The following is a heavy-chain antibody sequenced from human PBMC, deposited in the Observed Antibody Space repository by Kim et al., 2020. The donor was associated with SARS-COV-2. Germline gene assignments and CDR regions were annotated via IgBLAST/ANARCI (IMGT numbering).Heavy chain of an antibody. J-gene: IGHJ3*02. Sequence: SETLSLTCAVSGGSISSSNWRSWVRQPPGKGLEWIGEIYHSGSTNYNPSLKSRVTISVEKSKNQFSLKLSSVTAADTAVYYCARVTVVVVPAAIVYAFDIWGQGTMVTVSS. D-gene: IGHD2-2*01. CDR3: ARVTVVVVPAAIVYAFDI. CDR2: IYHSGST. V-gene: IGHV4-4*02. CDR1: GGSISSSNW.